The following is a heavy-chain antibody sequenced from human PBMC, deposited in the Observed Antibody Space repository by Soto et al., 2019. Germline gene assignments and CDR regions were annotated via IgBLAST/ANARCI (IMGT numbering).Heavy chain of an antibody. CDR3: ARGGARLLWFGELFIAGFDY. J-gene: IGHJ4*02. Sequence: SETLSLTCTVSGGSISGYYWSWIRQPPGKGLEWIGYVYYSGRTYYNPSLKSRVTMSVDTSKNQFSLKLISVTAADTAVYYCARGGARLLWFGELFIAGFDYWGQGTLVTVS. CDR2: VYYSGRT. V-gene: IGHV4-59*08. D-gene: IGHD3-10*01. CDR1: GGSISGYY.